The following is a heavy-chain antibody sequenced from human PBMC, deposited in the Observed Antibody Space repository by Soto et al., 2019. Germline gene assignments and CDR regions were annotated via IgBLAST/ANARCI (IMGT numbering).Heavy chain of an antibody. CDR3: AKVVVGATSHSDFDS. CDR1: GGSIANNNYF. J-gene: IGHJ4*02. Sequence: QLQLQESGPGLVRPSETLSLTCTVSGGSIANNNYFWGWVRQPPGKGLEWIGSAAYSGGTYKNPSLKSRVTVSVDTSKNQFSLKFTSVTAADTAVYYCAKVVVGATSHSDFDSWGQGTLVNVSS. V-gene: IGHV4-39*01. CDR2: AAYSGGT. D-gene: IGHD2-15*01.